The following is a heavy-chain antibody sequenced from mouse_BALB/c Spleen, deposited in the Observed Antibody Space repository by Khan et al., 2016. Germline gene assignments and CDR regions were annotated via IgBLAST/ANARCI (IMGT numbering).Heavy chain of an antibody. CDR1: GYSITSDYA. V-gene: IGHV3-2*02. D-gene: IGHD2-14*01. Sequence: EVQLQESGPGLVKPSQSLSLTCTVTGYSITSDYAWNWMRQLPGNKMEWMVDISYSGSTSYNPSLKSRTSITRDTSKNQFFLQLNSVTSEDTATDCCAREGIRYDAVLVDYWGQGTALTVSS. CDR3: AREGIRYDAVLVDY. CDR2: ISYSGST. J-gene: IGHJ2*01.